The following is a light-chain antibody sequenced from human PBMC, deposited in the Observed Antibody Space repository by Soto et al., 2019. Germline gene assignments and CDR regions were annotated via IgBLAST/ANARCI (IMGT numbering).Light chain of an antibody. CDR2: EVT. CDR3: SSYAASNNFYFV. V-gene: IGLV2-8*01. J-gene: IGLJ3*02. Sequence: QSVLTQPPSASGSPGQSVTISCTGTSSDVGGYNYVSWYQQYPGRAPKLMIYEVTKRPSGVPDRFSGSKSGNTASLTASGLQAEDEADYYCSSYAASNNFYFVFGGGTKLTVL. CDR1: SSDVGGYNY.